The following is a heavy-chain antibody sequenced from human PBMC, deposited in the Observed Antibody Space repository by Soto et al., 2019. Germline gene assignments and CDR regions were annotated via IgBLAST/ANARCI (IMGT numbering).Heavy chain of an antibody. J-gene: IGHJ6*03. V-gene: IGHV3-11*01. D-gene: IGHD2-15*01. CDR1: GFTFSDYY. CDR3: ARRYCSGGSCTYYYYYYMDV. CDR2: ISSSGSTI. Sequence: GGSLRLSCAASGFTFSDYYMSWIRQAPGKGLEWVSYISSSGSTIYYADSVKGRFTISRDNAKNSLYLQMNSLRAEDTAVYYCARRYCSGGSCTYYYYYYMDVWGKGTTVTVSS.